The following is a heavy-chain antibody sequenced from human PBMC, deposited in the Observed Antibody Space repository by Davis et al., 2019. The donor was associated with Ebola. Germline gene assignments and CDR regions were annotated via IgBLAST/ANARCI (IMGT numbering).Heavy chain of an antibody. CDR3: ARGGTNGDPAVY. CDR2: INHSGIS. V-gene: IGHV4-34*01. J-gene: IGHJ4*02. CDR1: GGSFSGYY. D-gene: IGHD4-17*01. Sequence: SETLSLTCAVHGGSFSGYYWSWIRQPPGKGLEWIGEINHSGISKYSPSLKSRVTVSVDTSKNQFSLRLTSVTAADTAVYYCARGGTNGDPAVYWGQGSLVTVSS.